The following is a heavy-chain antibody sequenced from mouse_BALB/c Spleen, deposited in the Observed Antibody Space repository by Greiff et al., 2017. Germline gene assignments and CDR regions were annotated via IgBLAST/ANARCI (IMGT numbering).Heavy chain of an antibody. CDR2: ISSGGGST. J-gene: IGHJ3*01. CDR1: GFAFSSYD. CDR3: ARPPHYYGTTAWFAY. V-gene: IGHV5-12-1*01. D-gene: IGHD1-1*01. Sequence: EVKVEESGGGLVKPGGSLKLSCAASGFAFSSYDMSWVRQTPEKRLEWVAYISSGGGSTYYPDTVKGRFTISRDNAKNTLYLQMSSLKSEDTAMYYCARPPHYYGTTAWFAYWGQGTLVTVSA.